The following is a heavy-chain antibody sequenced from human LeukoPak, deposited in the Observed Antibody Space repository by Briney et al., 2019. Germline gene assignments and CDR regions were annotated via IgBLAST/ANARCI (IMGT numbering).Heavy chain of an antibody. Sequence: PGGSLRLSCAASGFTLRNYWMHWVRQTPGKGLLWVSRINGDGTSATYAGSVKGRFTISRDNAKNTLYPQMNSLRAEDTAVYYCARVAYCGGDCYSLDYYYMDVWGKGTTVTVSS. D-gene: IGHD2-21*02. CDR2: INGDGTSA. V-gene: IGHV3-74*01. J-gene: IGHJ6*03. CDR1: GFTLRNYW. CDR3: ARVAYCGGDCYSLDYYYMDV.